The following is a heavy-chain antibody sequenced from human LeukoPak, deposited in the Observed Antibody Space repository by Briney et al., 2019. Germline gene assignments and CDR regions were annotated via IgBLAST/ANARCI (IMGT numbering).Heavy chain of an antibody. CDR3: ARGLYYDFWPNYFDY. V-gene: IGHV6-1*01. J-gene: IGHJ4*02. Sequence: SQTLSLTCAISRDSVSSNSAAWNWIRQSPSRGLEWLGRTYYRSKWYNDYAVSVKSRITINPDTSKNQFSLQLNSVTPEDTAVYYCARGLYYDFWPNYFDYWGQGTLVTVSS. CDR1: RDSVSSNSAA. CDR2: TYYRSKWYN. D-gene: IGHD3-3*01.